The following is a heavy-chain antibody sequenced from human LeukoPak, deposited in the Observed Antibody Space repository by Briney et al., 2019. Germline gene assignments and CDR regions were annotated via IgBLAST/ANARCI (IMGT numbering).Heavy chain of an antibody. V-gene: IGHV3-48*04. CDR2: ISSSSSTI. CDR1: GFTFSSYS. J-gene: IGHJ4*02. CDR3: ATTTGYPFDY. Sequence: GGSLRLSCAASGFTFSSYSMNWVRQAPGKGLEWVSYISSSSSTIYYADSVKGRFTISRDNAKNSLYLQMNSLRAEDTAVYYCATTTGYPFDYWGQGTLVTVSS. D-gene: IGHD3-9*01.